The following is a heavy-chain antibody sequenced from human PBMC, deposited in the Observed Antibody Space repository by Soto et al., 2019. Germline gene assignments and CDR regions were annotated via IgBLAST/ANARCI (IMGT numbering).Heavy chain of an antibody. Sequence: PSETLSLTCAVYGGSFSGHSWTWIRQSPGKGLGWIGDINHSGRVNYSPSLKSRVTISLDTSKNQFSPTLSAVTAADTAMYYCSTRAYDTNGYYRFDPWGQGTLVTVS. CDR1: GGSFSGHS. J-gene: IGHJ5*01. CDR3: STRAYDTNGYYRFDP. D-gene: IGHD3-22*01. CDR2: INHSGRV. V-gene: IGHV4-34*01.